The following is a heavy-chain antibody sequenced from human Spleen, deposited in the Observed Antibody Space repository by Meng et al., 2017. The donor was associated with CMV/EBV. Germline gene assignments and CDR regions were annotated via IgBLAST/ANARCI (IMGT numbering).Heavy chain of an antibody. D-gene: IGHD6-13*01. V-gene: IGHV1-2*02. Sequence: ASVKVSCKASGYTFTSYGISWVRQAPGQGLVWLGWINPNSGGTNSPQRFQGRVTMTRDTSISTAYMELSRLRSDDTAVYCCARGGQQLVRRYFDYWGQGTLVTVSS. CDR1: GYTFTSYG. J-gene: IGHJ4*02. CDR2: INPNSGGT. CDR3: ARGGQQLVRRYFDY.